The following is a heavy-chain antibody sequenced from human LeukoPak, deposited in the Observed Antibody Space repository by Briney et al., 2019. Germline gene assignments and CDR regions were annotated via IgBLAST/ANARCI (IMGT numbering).Heavy chain of an antibody. Sequence: PGRSLRLSCAASGFTFSSYGMHWVRQAPGKGLEWVAVISYDGSNKYYADSVKGRFTISRDNSKNTLYLQMNSLRAEDTAVYYCARAFVYYGSGSYYNNYYYYMDVWGKGTTVTISS. CDR2: ISYDGSNK. CDR1: GFTFSSYG. D-gene: IGHD3-10*01. CDR3: ARAFVYYGSGSYYNNYYYYMDV. V-gene: IGHV3-30*03. J-gene: IGHJ6*03.